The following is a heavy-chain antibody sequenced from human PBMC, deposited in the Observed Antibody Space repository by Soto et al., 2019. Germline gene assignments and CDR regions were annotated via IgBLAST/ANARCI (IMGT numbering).Heavy chain of an antibody. D-gene: IGHD6-19*01. J-gene: IGHJ3*02. CDR1: GGAIPGYY. CDR3: SRERGAVASTADAFDI. V-gene: IGHV4-59*01. CDR2: VYFSWST. Sequence: SETLSLTCNVSGGAIPGYYWNWIRQPPGEGLEWIGYVYFSWSTKYNPSLKSRVTILVDMSKNQFSLRLTSVTSADTAVYYCSRERGAVASTADAFDIWGQGTMVTVSS.